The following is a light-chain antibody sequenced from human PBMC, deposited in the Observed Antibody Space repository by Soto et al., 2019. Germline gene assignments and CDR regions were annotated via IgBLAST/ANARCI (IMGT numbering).Light chain of an antibody. J-gene: IGKJ1*01. CDR1: QRVSSN. Sequence: EIVMTQSPATLAVSPGERATLSCRASQRVSSNLAWYQQKPGQAPRLLIYGASTRVTGIPARFSGSGSGTEFTLTISSLQSEDFAVYYCQQYNNWPPMTFGQGTKVEIK. CDR2: GAS. V-gene: IGKV3-15*01. CDR3: QQYNNWPPMT.